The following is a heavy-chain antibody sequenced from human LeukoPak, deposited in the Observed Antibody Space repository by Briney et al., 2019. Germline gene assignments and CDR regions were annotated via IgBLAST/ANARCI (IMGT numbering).Heavy chain of an antibody. CDR3: IRDFRSADL. Sequence: GGSLRLSCVASGFTFSNYWMHWVRQPPGKGLVWVSRIYVDGRTTSYADSVKGRFTISRDNAKNTVYLEMNSLSVEDTATYYCIRDFRSADLWGQGTLVTVTS. CDR1: GFTFSNYW. J-gene: IGHJ5*02. CDR2: IYVDGRTT. V-gene: IGHV3-74*01.